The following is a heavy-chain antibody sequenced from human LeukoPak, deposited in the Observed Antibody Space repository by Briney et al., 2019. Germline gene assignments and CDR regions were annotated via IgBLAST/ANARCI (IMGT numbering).Heavy chain of an antibody. D-gene: IGHD4-17*01. Sequence: SETLSLTCTVSGDSFNSAGYYWSWIRHHPGRGLEWIGYIYYIGATYYNPSLKSRLSISADTSKNQFFLKLTSVTAADTAVYYCARARGGTGIDYVAPFKASYYYGMDVWGQGTTVTVSS. CDR2: IYYIGAT. J-gene: IGHJ6*02. CDR3: ARARGGTGIDYVAPFKASYYYGMDV. CDR1: GDSFNSAGYY. V-gene: IGHV4-31*03.